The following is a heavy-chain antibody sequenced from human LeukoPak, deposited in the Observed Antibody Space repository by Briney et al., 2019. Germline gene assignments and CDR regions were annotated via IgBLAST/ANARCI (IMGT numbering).Heavy chain of an antibody. V-gene: IGHV3-15*01. J-gene: IGHJ1*01. CDR1: GFTFSDAW. D-gene: IGHD6-19*01. CDR3: ARDPIAVAGRRGYFQH. CDR2: IKSEIDGETA. Sequence: GGSLRLSCAASGFTFSDAWMYWVRQAPGKGLEWVGRIKSEIDGETADYAAPVKGRFTISRDDSKDTLYLQMNSLRAEDTAVYYCARDPIAVAGRRGYFQHWGQGTLVTVSS.